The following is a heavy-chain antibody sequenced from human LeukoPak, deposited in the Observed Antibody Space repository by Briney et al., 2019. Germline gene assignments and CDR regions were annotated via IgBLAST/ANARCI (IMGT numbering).Heavy chain of an antibody. CDR1: GFTFSSYS. CDR3: ARIGGRSMVRGVISGFDY. Sequence: PGVSLRLSCAASGFTFSSYSMNWVRQAPGKGLEWVSYISSSSSTIYYADSVKGRFTISRDNAKNSLYLQMNSLRDEDTAVYYCARIGGRSMVRGVISGFDYWGQGTLVTVSS. D-gene: IGHD3-10*01. V-gene: IGHV3-48*02. J-gene: IGHJ4*02. CDR2: ISSSSSTI.